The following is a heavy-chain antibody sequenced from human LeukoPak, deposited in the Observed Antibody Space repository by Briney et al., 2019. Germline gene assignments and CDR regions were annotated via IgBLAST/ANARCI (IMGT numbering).Heavy chain of an antibody. Sequence: ASVKVSCKASGYTFTSYAVNWVRQAPGQGLEWMGWINTNTGNPTYAQGFTGRFVFSLDTSVSTAYLQISSLKAEDTAVYYCARVPLYVDTAMVFDYWGQGTLVTVSS. D-gene: IGHD5-18*01. CDR3: ARVPLYVDTAMVFDY. V-gene: IGHV7-4-1*02. CDR1: GYTFTSYA. J-gene: IGHJ4*02. CDR2: INTNTGNP.